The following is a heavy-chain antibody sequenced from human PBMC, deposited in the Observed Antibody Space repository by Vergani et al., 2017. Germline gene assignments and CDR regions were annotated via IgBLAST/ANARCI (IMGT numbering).Heavy chain of an antibody. V-gene: IGHV4-34*01. CDR2: INNSGRT. CDR3: ARIGMVRGADY. D-gene: IGHD3-10*01. CDR1: GGSFSGYY. Sequence: QVQLQQWGAGLLKPSETLSLTCAVYGGSFSGYYWSWIRQPPGKGLGWIGEINNSGRTNYNPSLKSRVTISVDTSKNQFSLKLSSVTAADTAVYYCARIGMVRGADYWGQGTLVTVSS. J-gene: IGHJ4*02.